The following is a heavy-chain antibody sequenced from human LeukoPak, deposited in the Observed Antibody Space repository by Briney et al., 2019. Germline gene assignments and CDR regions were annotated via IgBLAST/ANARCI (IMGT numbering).Heavy chain of an antibody. V-gene: IGHV3-20*04. CDR1: GFTFDDYG. Sequence: PGGSLRLSCAASGFTFDDYGMSWVRQAPGKGLEWVSGINWDGGSTGCADFVKGRFTISRDNAKNSLYLQMNSLRAEDTALYYCARTKQQLVLDAFDIWGQGTMVTVSS. D-gene: IGHD6-13*01. CDR2: INWDGGST. CDR3: ARTKQQLVLDAFDI. J-gene: IGHJ3*02.